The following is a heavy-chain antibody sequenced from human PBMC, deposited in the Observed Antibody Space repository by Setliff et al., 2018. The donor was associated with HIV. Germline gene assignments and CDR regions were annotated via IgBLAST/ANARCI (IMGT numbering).Heavy chain of an antibody. CDR2: INHSGST. CDR3: ARDRGGYSLD. J-gene: IGHJ4*02. CDR1: GGSFSDYY. Sequence: SETLSLTCTVYGGSFSDYYWSWIRQPPGKGLEWIGEINHSGSTNYNPSLKSRVTISVDTSKNQFSLKLSSVTAADTAVYYCARDRGGYSLDWGQGTLVTVSS. D-gene: IGHD3-22*01. V-gene: IGHV4-34*01.